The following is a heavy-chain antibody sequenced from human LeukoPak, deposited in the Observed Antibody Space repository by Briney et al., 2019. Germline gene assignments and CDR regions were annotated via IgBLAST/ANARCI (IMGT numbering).Heavy chain of an antibody. V-gene: IGHV4-59*01. CDR3: ARVYCSSTSCTLDY. J-gene: IGHJ4*02. CDR2: IYYSGST. D-gene: IGHD2-2*01. Sequence: SETLSLTCTVSGGSISSYYWSWIRQPPGKGLEWIGYIYYSGSTNYNPSLKSRVTISVDTSKNQFSLKLSSVTAADTAVYYCARVYCSSTSCTLDYWGQGTLVTVSS. CDR1: GGSISSYY.